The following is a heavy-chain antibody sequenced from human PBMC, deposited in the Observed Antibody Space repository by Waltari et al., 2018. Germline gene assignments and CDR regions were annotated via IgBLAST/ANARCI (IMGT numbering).Heavy chain of an antibody. D-gene: IGHD3-22*01. V-gene: IGHV4-34*01. CDR2: INHGGST. CDR3: ARGYYYDSSGDHGY. Sequence: QVQLQQWGAGLLKHSETLSLTCADYGGSFSGCPWRWIRQPPGKGLEWIGDINHGGSTNYNPSLKIRVTISVDTSKNQFALKLSSVTAADTAVYYCARGYYYDSSGDHGYWGQGTLVTVSS. J-gene: IGHJ4*02. CDR1: GGSFSGCP.